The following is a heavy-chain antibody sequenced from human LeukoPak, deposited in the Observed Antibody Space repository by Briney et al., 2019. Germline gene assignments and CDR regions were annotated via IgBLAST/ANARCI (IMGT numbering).Heavy chain of an antibody. CDR3: ARQDGYNLRGIGPIDP. D-gene: IGHD5-24*01. V-gene: IGHV1-69*04. CDR1: GGTFISYA. CDR2: IIPIFGIA. J-gene: IGHJ5*02. Sequence: SVKVSCKASGGTFISYAISWVRQAPAQGLEGMGRIIPIFGIANYAQKFQGRVTITADKSTSTAYMELSSLRSEDPAVYYCARQDGYNLRGIGPIDPWGQGTLVTVSS.